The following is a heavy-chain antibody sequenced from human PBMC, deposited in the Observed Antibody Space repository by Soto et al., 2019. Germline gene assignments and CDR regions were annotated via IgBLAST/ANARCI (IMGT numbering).Heavy chain of an antibody. CDR2: ISGSGGST. D-gene: IGHD2-21*02. V-gene: IGHV3-23*01. Sequence: VRQAPGKGLEWISIISGSGGSTYYADSVKGRFTISRDNSNNTLYLQMHSLTAADTAVYYCAKNGCGGDCYSSVAGNWFDPWGQGTLVTVSS. J-gene: IGHJ5*02. CDR3: AKNGCGGDCYSSVAGNWFDP.